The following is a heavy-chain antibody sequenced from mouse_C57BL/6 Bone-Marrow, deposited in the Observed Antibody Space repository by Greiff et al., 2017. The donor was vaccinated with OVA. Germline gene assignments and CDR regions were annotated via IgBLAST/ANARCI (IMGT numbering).Heavy chain of an antibody. D-gene: IGHD1-1*01. J-gene: IGHJ3*01. CDR2: INPSNGGT. CDR1: GYTFTSYW. Sequence: QVQLQQPGTELVKPGASVKLSCKASGYTFTSYWMHWVKQRPGQGLEWIGNINPSNGGTNYNEKFKSKATLTVDKSSSTAYMQLSSLTSEDSAVYYGAREDYYGSSYPAWFAYWGQGTLVTVSA. CDR3: AREDYYGSSYPAWFAY. V-gene: IGHV1-53*01.